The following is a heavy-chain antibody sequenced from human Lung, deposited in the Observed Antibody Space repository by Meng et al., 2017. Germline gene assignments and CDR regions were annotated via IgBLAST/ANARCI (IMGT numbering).Heavy chain of an antibody. J-gene: IGHJ5*02. CDR2: IDNTGST. Sequence: QLQLQESGPGLVKPSETLSLSCTVSGGSSSSSSYYWGWTRQPPGKGLEWIGSIDNTGSTHYNPSLKSRVSMYVDTSKNQFSLRLNSVTAADTAVYYCVRLDWELLNWFDPWGQGTLVTVSS. D-gene: IGHD1-26*01. V-gene: IGHV4-39*01. CDR3: VRLDWELLNWFDP. CDR1: GGSSSSSSYY.